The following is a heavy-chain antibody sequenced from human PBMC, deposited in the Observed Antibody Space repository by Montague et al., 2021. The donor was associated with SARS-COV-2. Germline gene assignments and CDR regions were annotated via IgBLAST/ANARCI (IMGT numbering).Heavy chain of an antibody. CDR1: GFTFSNYA. D-gene: IGHD3-10*01. CDR2: IFGSGSST. CDR3: AKDASMVRAVIVWYFDL. J-gene: IGHJ2*01. Sequence: SRSLSLSASGFTFSNYAMNWVRQAPGKGLEWVSVIFGSGSSTYYADSVKGRFTISRDNSKNTLYLQINSLRAEDTAIYYCAKDASMVRAVIVWYFDLWGRGTPVTVSS. V-gene: IGHV3-23*03.